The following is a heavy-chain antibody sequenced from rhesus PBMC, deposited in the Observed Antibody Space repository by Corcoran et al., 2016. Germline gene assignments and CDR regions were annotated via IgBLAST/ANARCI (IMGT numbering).Heavy chain of an antibody. CDR3: ASSPSGSWDYFDH. CDR2: IRSGGST. Sequence: QVQLQQWGEGLVKPSETLSLTCAVYGGSISSNYWSWIRHPPGKGLEWIGRIRSGGSTNYNPSLKSRVTISIDTSKNQFSLKLSSVTAADTAVYYCASSPSGSWDYFDHWGQGVLVTVSS. J-gene: IGHJ4*01. D-gene: IGHD6-25*01. CDR1: GGSISSNY. V-gene: IGHV4-160*01.